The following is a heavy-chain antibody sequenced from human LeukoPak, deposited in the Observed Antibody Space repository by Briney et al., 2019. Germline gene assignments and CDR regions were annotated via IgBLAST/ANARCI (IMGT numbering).Heavy chain of an antibody. CDR1: GFAFSHYW. D-gene: IGHD1-1*01. CDR2: IKLDGSEK. V-gene: IGHV3-7*01. Sequence: GGSLRLSCAASGFAFSHYWMSWVRQAPGKGLECVATIKLDGSEKYYVDSVKGRFTTSRDNTKNSLYLQMNSLRAEDTGVYYCARDVLVRPLRYYFDFWGQGALVTVSS. J-gene: IGHJ4*02. CDR3: ARDVLVRPLRYYFDF.